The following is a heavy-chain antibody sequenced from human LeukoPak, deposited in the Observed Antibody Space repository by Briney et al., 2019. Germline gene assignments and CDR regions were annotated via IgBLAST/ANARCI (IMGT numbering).Heavy chain of an antibody. D-gene: IGHD4-17*01. CDR3: ARGARRMGDLTTLDY. CDR2: MNPNSGNT. V-gene: IGHV1-8*03. J-gene: IGHJ4*02. CDR1: GYTFTSYD. Sequence: ASVKVSCKASGYTFTSYDINWVRQATGQRLEWMGWMNPNSGNTGYAQKFQGRVTITRNTSISTAYMELSSLRSEDTAVYYCARGARRMGDLTTLDYWGQGTLVTVSS.